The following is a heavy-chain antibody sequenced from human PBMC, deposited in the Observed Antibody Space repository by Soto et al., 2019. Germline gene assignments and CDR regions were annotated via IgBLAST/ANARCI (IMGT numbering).Heavy chain of an antibody. Sequence: ASVKVSCKASGYTFTSYYMHSVRQAPGQGLEWMGRINPSGGSTNYAQKFQGRVIMTTDTSTSTAYMELSSLSSEDTALYYCGRVFAGNWNDDPSGGAFDIWGQGTKVTVSS. D-gene: IGHD1-1*01. CDR1: GYTFTSYY. V-gene: IGHV1-46*03. J-gene: IGHJ3*02. CDR2: INPSGGST. CDR3: GRVFAGNWNDDPSGGAFDI.